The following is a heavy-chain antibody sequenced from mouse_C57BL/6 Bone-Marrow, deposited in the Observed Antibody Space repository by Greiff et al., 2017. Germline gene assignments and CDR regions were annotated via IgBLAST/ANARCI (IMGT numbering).Heavy chain of an antibody. J-gene: IGHJ2*01. CDR1: GYTFTDYY. D-gene: IGHD2-4*01. CDR3: ARGPYDYDALRDY. V-gene: IGHV1-19*01. Sequence: EVKLQESGPVLVKPGASVKMSCKASGYTFTDYYMNWVKQSHGKSLEWIGDINPYNGGTSYNQTFKGKATLTVDKSSSTAYMELNSRTSEDSAVYYGARGPYDYDALRDYWGQGTTLTVSS. CDR2: INPYNGGT.